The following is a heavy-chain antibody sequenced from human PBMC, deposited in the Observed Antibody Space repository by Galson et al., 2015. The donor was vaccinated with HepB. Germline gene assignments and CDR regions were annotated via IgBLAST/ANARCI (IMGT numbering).Heavy chain of an antibody. CDR2: INSDGTST. J-gene: IGHJ5*02. CDR1: GFTFTPFW. V-gene: IGHV3-74*01. Sequence: SLRLSCAASGFTFTPFWMHWVRQTPEKGLVSVSRINSDGTSTNYADSVKGRFTISRGNAKNTLYLQMNSLRAEDTAVYCCARQVDNWFDPWGQGTLVTVSS. CDR3: ARQVDNWFDP.